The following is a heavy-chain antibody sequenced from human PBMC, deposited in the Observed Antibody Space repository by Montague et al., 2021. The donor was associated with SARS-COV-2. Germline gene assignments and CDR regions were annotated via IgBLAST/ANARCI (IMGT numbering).Heavy chain of an antibody. D-gene: IGHD1-14*01. CDR2: IFYSRDT. CDR3: ARESGFLDAFDI. CDR1: GGSMNSYY. Sequence: SETLSLTCTVSGGSMNSYYWSWIRQPPGKGLEWIGDIFYSRDTKYNPSLKSRVTISVDTSKNQFSLKLTSVTAADTAVYYCARESGFLDAFDIWGQGTTVTVSS. J-gene: IGHJ3*02. V-gene: IGHV4-59*01.